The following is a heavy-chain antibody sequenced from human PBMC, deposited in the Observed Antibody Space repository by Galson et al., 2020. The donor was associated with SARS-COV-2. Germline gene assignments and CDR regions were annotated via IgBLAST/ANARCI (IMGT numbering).Heavy chain of an antibody. CDR2: ISYDGSNK. CDR3: ARGRGGSYWDAFDI. J-gene: IGHJ3*02. Sequence: GESLKISCAASGFTFSSYAMHWVRQAPGKGLEWVAVISYDGSNKYYADSVKGRFTISRDNSKNTLYLQMNSLRAEDTAVYYCARGRGGSYWDAFDIWGQGTMVTVSS. V-gene: IGHV3-30*04. CDR1: GFTFSSYA. D-gene: IGHD1-26*01.